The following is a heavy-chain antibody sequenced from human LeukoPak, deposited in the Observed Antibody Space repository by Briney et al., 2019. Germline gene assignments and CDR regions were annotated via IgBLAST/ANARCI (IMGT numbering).Heavy chain of an antibody. CDR3: AKDSDYYGSGSSVDY. J-gene: IGHJ4*02. CDR2: ISSSSSTI. CDR1: GFTFRSYS. D-gene: IGHD3-10*01. Sequence: GGSLRLSCAASGFTFRSYSMNWVRQAPGKGLEWVSYISSSSSTIYYADSVKGRFTISRDNAKNSLYLQMNSLRAEDTAVYYCAKDSDYYGSGSSVDYWGQGILVTVSS. V-gene: IGHV3-48*01.